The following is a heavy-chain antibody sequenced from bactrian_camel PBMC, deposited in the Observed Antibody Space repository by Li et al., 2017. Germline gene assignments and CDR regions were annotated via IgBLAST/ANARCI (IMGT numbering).Heavy chain of an antibody. CDR3: AAGFAMLVRWLLVENEYTS. D-gene: IGHD6*01. V-gene: IGHV3S57*01. J-gene: IGHJ4*01. CDR2: IDRDGVT. Sequence: HVQLVESGGGSVQAGGSLTLSCAASGRNFSDHCMDWFRQTPGNKREAVAGIDRDGVTEYADSVKGRFTISQDNALKILYLQLNSLKPEDTARYYCAAGFAMLVRWLLVENEYTSWGQGTQVTVS. CDR1: GRNFSDHC.